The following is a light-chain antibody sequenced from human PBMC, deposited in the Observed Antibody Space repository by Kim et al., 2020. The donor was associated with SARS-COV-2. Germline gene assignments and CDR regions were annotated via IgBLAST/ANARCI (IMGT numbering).Light chain of an antibody. CDR1: QSISTY. J-gene: IGKJ4*01. V-gene: IGKV3-11*02. CDR2: DAS. Sequence: EIVLTQSPVTLSLSPGERATLSCRASQSISTYIAWYQQKPGQAPRLLIHDASSRATGIPARFSGSGSGRDFTLTISSLEPEDFALYYCQQRYNWPSLTFGGGTKLEI. CDR3: QQRYNWPSLT.